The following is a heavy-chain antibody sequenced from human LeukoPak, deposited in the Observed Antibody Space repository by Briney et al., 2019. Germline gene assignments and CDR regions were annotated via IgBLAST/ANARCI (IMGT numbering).Heavy chain of an antibody. V-gene: IGHV1-46*01. D-gene: IGHD4-11*01. J-gene: IGHJ4*02. Sequence: GASVKVSCKASEYTFTNYDINWVRQAPGQGLEWMGIINPSGGSTSYAQKFQGRVTMTRDTSTSTVYMELSSLRSEDTAVYYCARFSAVTTSDYWGQGTLVTVSS. CDR3: ARFSAVTTSDY. CDR1: EYTFTNYD. CDR2: INPSGGST.